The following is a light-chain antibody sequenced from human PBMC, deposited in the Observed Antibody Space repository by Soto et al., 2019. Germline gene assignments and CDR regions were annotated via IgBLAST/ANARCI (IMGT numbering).Light chain of an antibody. J-gene: IGKJ2*01. V-gene: IGKV4-1*01. CDR2: WAS. CDR3: QQYYTTLYT. CDR1: QTLLYSSNNKNY. Sequence: DIVMTQSPDSLAVSLGERATFNCKSSQTLLYSSNNKNYLAWYQQKPGQPPKVIIYWASTRNSGVPDRFSGSGSGRDLSVAVSSLQAEDVAVYYCQQYYTTLYTLGQGAKVDIK.